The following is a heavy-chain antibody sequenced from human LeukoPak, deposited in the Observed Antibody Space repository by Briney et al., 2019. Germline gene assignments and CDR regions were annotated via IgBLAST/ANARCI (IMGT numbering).Heavy chain of an antibody. CDR3: ARDTGGWYGRAFDY. V-gene: IGHV3-7*03. J-gene: IGHJ4*02. CDR1: GFTFSSYW. CDR2: IKQDGSEK. D-gene: IGHD6-19*01. Sequence: PGGSLRLSCAASGFTFSSYWMTWVRQAPGKGQEWVANIKQDGSEKYYVDSVKGRFTISRDNAKNSLYLQMNRLRAEDTAVYYCARDTGGWYGRAFDYWGQGTLVTVSS.